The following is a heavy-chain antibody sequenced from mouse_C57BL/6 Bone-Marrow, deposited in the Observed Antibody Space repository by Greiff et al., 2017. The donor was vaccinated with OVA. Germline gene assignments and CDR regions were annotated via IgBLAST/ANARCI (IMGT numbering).Heavy chain of an antibody. CDR1: GYTFTDYE. CDR2: IDPETGGT. D-gene: IGHD1-1*01. CDR3: TRSGVYGSSYYYAMDY. Sequence: QVQLQQSRAELVRPGASVTLSCKASGYTFTDYEMHWVKQTPVHGLEWIGAIDPETGGTAYNQKFKGKAILTADKSSSTAYMELRSLTSEDSAVYYCTRSGVYGSSYYYAMDYWGQGTSVTVSS. J-gene: IGHJ4*01. V-gene: IGHV1-15*01.